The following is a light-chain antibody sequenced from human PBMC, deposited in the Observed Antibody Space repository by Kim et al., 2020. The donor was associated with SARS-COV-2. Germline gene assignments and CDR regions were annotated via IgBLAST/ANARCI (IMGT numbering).Light chain of an antibody. CDR3: MQSTHWSVT. J-gene: IGKJ3*01. V-gene: IGKV2-30*01. CDR1: QSHVEREGNIY. Sequence: ASIACKYSQSHVEREGNIYVNGCQQRPGKKPRQLNEKVSNRESGVPDRFSGSGSGTEFKRQISRVEAEDVGVYYCMQSTHWSVTFGPGTKV. CDR2: KVS.